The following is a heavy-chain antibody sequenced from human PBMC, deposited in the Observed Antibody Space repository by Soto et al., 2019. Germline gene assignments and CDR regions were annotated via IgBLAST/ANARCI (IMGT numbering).Heavy chain of an antibody. Sequence: QITLKESGPTLVKPTQTLTLTCTFSGFSLSTSGVGVGWIRQPPGKALEWLALIYWNDDKRYSPSLKSRLTITKDTSKNQVVLTMTNMDPVDTATYYCAHSTRAKKTYYYDSSGYYGKVYFDYWGQGTLVTVSS. D-gene: IGHD3-22*01. J-gene: IGHJ4*02. CDR1: GFSLSTSGVG. CDR2: IYWNDDK. V-gene: IGHV2-5*01. CDR3: AHSTRAKKTYYYDSSGYYGKVYFDY.